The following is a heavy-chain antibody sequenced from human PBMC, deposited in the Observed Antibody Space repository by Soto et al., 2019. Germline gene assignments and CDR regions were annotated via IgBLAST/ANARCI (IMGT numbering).Heavy chain of an antibody. CDR1: GFSFSAYG. V-gene: IGHV3-33*01. J-gene: IGHJ5*02. D-gene: IGHD1-26*01. CDR2: ISYDGSDT. CDR3: GRDRFGGTQGTNWLDP. Sequence: QVQLVESGGGVVQPGRSLRLSCAASGFSFSAYGMHWVRQAPGKGLEWVGVISYDGSDTYYGDSVKGRFLISRENSKNTLYLPMNSLRADDTAVYYWGRDRFGGTQGTNWLDPWGQGTLVIVSS.